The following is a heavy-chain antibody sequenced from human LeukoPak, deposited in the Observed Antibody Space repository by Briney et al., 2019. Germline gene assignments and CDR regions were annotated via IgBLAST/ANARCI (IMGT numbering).Heavy chain of an antibody. CDR3: ARAPEFSSGWLLDW. V-gene: IGHV4-4*07. D-gene: IGHD6-19*01. CDR2: IHPSGST. J-gene: IGHJ4*02. Sequence: SETLSLTCTVYGGSISSYYWTWIRQSAGKGLEWIGRIHPSGSTSYNPSLESRVTMSVDTSKKQFSLKVTSVTATDTGVYYCARAPEFSSGWLLDWWGQGSLVTVSS. CDR1: GGSISSYY.